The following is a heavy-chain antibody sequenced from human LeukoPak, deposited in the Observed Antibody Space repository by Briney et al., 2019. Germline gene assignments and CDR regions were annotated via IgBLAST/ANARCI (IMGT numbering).Heavy chain of an antibody. V-gene: IGHV1-2*06. D-gene: IGHD3-10*01. CDR1: GYTFTGYY. CDR3: ARGSAFSSMVRGVVDY. Sequence: ASVKVSCKASGYTFTGYYMHWVRQAPEQGLEWMGRINPNSGGTNYAQKFQGRVTMTRDTSISTAYMELSRLRSDDTAVYYCARGSAFSSMVRGVVDYWGQGTLVTVSS. CDR2: INPNSGGT. J-gene: IGHJ4*02.